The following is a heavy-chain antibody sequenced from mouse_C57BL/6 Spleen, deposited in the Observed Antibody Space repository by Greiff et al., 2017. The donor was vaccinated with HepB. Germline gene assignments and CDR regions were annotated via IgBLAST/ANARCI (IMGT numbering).Heavy chain of an antibody. V-gene: IGHV1-69*01. CDR2: IDPSDSYT. CDR3: ARKHLYYGSSWGFAY. J-gene: IGHJ3*01. D-gene: IGHD1-1*01. Sequence: QVQLQQPGAELVMPGASVKLSCKASGYTFTSYWMHWVKQRPGQGLEWIGEIDPSDSYTNYNQKFKGKSTLTVDKSSSTAYMQLSSLTSEDSAVYYCARKHLYYGSSWGFAYWGQGTLVTVSA. CDR1: GYTFTSYW.